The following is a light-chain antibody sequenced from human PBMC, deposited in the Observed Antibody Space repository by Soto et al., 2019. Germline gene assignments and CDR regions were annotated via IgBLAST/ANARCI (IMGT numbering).Light chain of an antibody. J-gene: IGLJ2*01. CDR1: SSDVGGYNY. Sequence: QSALTQPASVSGSPGQSITISCTGTSSDVGGYNYVSWYQQHPGKAPKLMISEVSNRPSGVSDRFSGSKSGNTASLTISGLQAEDEADYYCSSYTSNNPPVFGGGTKVTVL. CDR2: EVS. CDR3: SSYTSNNPPV. V-gene: IGLV2-14*01.